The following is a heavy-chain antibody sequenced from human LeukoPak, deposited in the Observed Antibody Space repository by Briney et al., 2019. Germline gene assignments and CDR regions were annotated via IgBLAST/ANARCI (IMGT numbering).Heavy chain of an antibody. Sequence: GGSLRLSCAASGFTFSSYWMSWVRQAPGKGLEWVANIKQDGSEKYYVDSVKGRFTISRDNAKNSLYLQMNSLRAEDTAVYYCASTNRPGYYDSSDHRTFDYWGQGTLVTVSS. D-gene: IGHD3-22*01. J-gene: IGHJ4*02. CDR1: GFTFSSYW. V-gene: IGHV3-7*01. CDR2: IKQDGSEK. CDR3: ASTNRPGYYDSSDHRTFDY.